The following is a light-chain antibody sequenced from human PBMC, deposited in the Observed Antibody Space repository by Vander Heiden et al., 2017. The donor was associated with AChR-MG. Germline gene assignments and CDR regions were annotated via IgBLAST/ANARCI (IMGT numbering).Light chain of an antibody. CDR2: AAS. V-gene: IGKV1-39*01. J-gene: IGKJ1*01. CDR3: QQTDSPPRT. CDR1: QSITNY. Sequence: DLQMTQSPSSLSASVGDRVTITCRASQSITNYLSWYQQKPGKAPKLLIFAASSLHSGVPFRFSGSGSDTYFTLTITSLQPEDFATYYCQQTDSPPRTLGQGTRVEFK.